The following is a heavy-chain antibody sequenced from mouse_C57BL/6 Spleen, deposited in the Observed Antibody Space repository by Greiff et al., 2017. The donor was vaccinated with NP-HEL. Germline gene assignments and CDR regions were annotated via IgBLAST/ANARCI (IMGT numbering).Heavy chain of an antibody. D-gene: IGHD2-5*01. CDR1: GYAFTNYL. J-gene: IGHJ3*01. V-gene: IGHV1-54*01. Sequence: QVQLQQSGAELVRPGTSVKVSCKASGYAFTNYLIEWVKQRPGQGLEWIGVINPGSGGTNYNEKFKGKATLTADKSSSTAYMQLSSLTSEDSAVYFCARSNYETSWFAYWGQGTLVTVSA. CDR3: ARSNYETSWFAY. CDR2: INPGSGGT.